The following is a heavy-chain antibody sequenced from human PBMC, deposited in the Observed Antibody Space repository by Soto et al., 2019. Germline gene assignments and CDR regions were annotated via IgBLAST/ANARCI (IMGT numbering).Heavy chain of an antibody. CDR1: GGTFSSYR. J-gene: IGHJ4*02. CDR2: LVPIYRTA. Sequence: QVQLVQSGAEVKKPGSSVKVSCKASGGTFSSYRINWVRQAPGQGLAWVGGLVPIYRTADYAQKFQGRVTIPADESARTAYMELRSLKSQDTAVYYCARDSGAKLSSSWGQGTLGTVSS. V-gene: IGHV1-69*01. D-gene: IGHD6-13*01. CDR3: ARDSGAKLSSS.